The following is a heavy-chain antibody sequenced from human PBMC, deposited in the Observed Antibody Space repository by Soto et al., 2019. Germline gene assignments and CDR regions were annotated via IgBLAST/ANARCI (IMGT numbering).Heavy chain of an antibody. CDR3: ARDGTTLRHYYYGMDV. J-gene: IGHJ6*02. V-gene: IGHV4-31*03. D-gene: IGHD1-7*01. CDR1: GGSISSGGYY. CDR2: IYYSGST. Sequence: QVQLQESGPGLVKPSQTLSLTCTVSGGSISSGGYYWSWIRQHPGKGLEWIGYIYYSGSTYYNPSLKSRVTISVDTSKNQFSLELSSVTAADTAVYYCARDGTTLRHYYYGMDVWGQGTTVTVSS.